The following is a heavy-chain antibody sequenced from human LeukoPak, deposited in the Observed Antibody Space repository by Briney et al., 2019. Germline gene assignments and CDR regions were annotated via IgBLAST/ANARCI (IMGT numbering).Heavy chain of an antibody. V-gene: IGHV3-30-3*01. CDR2: ISYDGSNK. CDR3: ARGLDFWSGYTAAPLDY. D-gene: IGHD3-3*01. J-gene: IGHJ4*02. Sequence: GGSLRLSCAASGFTFSSYAMHWVRQAPGKGLEWVAVISYDGSNKYYAGSVKGRFTISRDNSKNTLYLQMNSLRAEDTAVYYCARGLDFWSGYTAAPLDYWGQGTLVTVSS. CDR1: GFTFSSYA.